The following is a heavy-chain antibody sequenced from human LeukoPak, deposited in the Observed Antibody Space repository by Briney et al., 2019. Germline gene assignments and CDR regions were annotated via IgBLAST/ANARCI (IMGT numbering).Heavy chain of an antibody. D-gene: IGHD3-9*01. CDR3: ARDFDWLLYFQY. CDR2: ISYDGSNK. V-gene: IGHV3-30*03. CDR1: GFTFSSYG. Sequence: PGGSLRLSCAASGFTFSSYGMHWVRQAPGKGLEWVAVISYDGSNKYYADSVKGRFTISRDDAKNLLYLQMNSLRAEDTAVYYCARDFDWLLYFQYWGQGTLVTVSS. J-gene: IGHJ1*01.